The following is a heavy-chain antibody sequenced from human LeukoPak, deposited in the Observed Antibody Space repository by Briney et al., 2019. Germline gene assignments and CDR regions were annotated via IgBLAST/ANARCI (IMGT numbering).Heavy chain of an antibody. Sequence: GGSLRLSCAASGFTFSSYAMNWVRQAPGKGLEWVSSISESGGTTDYADSVKGRFTISRDNSKNTLYLQMNSLRAEDTAVYYCAKDGRDSSGSPSDAFDIWGQGTMVTVSS. J-gene: IGHJ3*02. CDR2: ISESGGTT. V-gene: IGHV3-23*01. CDR3: AKDGRDSSGSPSDAFDI. CDR1: GFTFSSYA. D-gene: IGHD3-22*01.